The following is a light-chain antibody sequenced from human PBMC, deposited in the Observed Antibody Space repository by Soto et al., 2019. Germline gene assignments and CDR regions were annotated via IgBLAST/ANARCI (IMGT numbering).Light chain of an antibody. CDR3: QQYGSTPYS. Sequence: EIVLTQSPGTLSLSPGERATLSCRASQSVDSRYLAWYRQKPGQAPRLLIYGASIRVPGIPDRFSGSGSGTDFTLTISRLEPEDSAVYSCQQYGSTPYSFGLGTKLEIK. J-gene: IGKJ2*01. V-gene: IGKV3-20*01. CDR2: GAS. CDR1: QSVDSRY.